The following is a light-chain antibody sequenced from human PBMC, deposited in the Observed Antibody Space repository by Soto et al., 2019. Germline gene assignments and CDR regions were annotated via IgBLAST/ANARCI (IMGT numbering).Light chain of an antibody. Sequence: DIVMTQSPDSLAVSLGERATINCKSSQSVLYSSNNKNYLAWYQQKPGQPPKLLIYWASTREYGVPDRFSGSGTGTDFTLTISSRQAEDVAVYDCQQSYATPRTFGQGTKVEIK. J-gene: IGKJ1*01. CDR2: WAS. CDR1: QSVLYSSNNKNY. V-gene: IGKV4-1*01. CDR3: QQSYATPRT.